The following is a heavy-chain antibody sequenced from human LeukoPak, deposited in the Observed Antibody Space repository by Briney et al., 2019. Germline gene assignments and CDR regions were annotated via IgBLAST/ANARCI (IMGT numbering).Heavy chain of an antibody. CDR3: TQDVSNGYRSVNFDY. CDR2: ISYDETNK. J-gene: IGHJ4*02. V-gene: IGHV3-30*18. Sequence: GGSLRLSCVASGFTFSNYGMHWVRQAPGKGLEWVAVISYDETNKYYTESVKGRFTISRDQSKNTLYLQMNSLRVEDTAVYYCTQDVSNGYRSVNFDYWGQGILVAVSS. D-gene: IGHD6-19*01. CDR1: GFTFSNYG.